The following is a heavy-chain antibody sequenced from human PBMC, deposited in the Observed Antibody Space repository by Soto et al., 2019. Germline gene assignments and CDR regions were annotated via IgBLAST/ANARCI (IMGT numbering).Heavy chain of an antibody. V-gene: IGHV4-61*01. D-gene: IGHD6-19*01. Sequence: PSETLSLTCTVSGGSVSSGSYYWSWIRQPPGKGLEWIGYIYYSGSTNYNPSLKSRVTISVDTSKNQFSLKLSSVTAADTAVYYCARERSGWFRNWFDPWGQGTQVTGSS. CDR3: ARERSGWFRNWFDP. J-gene: IGHJ5*02. CDR2: IYYSGST. CDR1: GGSVSSGSYY.